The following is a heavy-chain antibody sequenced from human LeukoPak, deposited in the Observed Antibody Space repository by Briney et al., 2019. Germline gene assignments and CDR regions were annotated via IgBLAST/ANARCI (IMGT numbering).Heavy chain of an antibody. CDR2: ISSGGADI. Sequence: GGSLRLSCAASGFTFDDYTMHWVRQAPGKGLEWVSAISSGGADIKYADSVKGRFTISRDNFKNTLYLQMNSLRAEDTAVYYCAKMKRTGEYFDYWGQGALVTVSS. V-gene: IGHV3-23*01. D-gene: IGHD7-27*01. J-gene: IGHJ4*02. CDR1: GFTFDDYT. CDR3: AKMKRTGEYFDY.